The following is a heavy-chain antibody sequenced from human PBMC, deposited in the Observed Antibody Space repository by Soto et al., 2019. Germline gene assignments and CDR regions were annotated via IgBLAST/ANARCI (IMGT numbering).Heavy chain of an antibody. CDR2: ISRSGTI. Sequence: EVQLVESGGGLVQPGGSLRLSCAASGFTFSNSAMNWVRQAPGKGLEWVSYISRSGTIYYADSVKGRFTISRDNARNSLYLQMSSLRAEDTAVYYCARQRYSDSSAWDWGQGTLVTVSS. D-gene: IGHD3-22*01. J-gene: IGHJ4*02. CDR1: GFTFSNSA. CDR3: ARQRYSDSSAWD. V-gene: IGHV3-48*01.